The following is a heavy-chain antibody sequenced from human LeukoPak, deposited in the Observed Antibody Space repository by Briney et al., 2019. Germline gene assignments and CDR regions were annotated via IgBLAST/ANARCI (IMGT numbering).Heavy chain of an antibody. V-gene: IGHV3-53*01. J-gene: IGHJ4*02. CDR3: AGGTYYGSGSRPGYLDY. CDR2: IDNFGNT. D-gene: IGHD3-10*01. Sequence: GGSLRLSCAASGFSVNNNYMNWVRQSPGQGLEWISTIDNFGNTAYADSVKVRFSISRDSSKNTAYLQMNSLRAEDTAMYFCAGGTYYGSGSRPGYLDYWGLGTLVTVSS. CDR1: GFSVNNNY.